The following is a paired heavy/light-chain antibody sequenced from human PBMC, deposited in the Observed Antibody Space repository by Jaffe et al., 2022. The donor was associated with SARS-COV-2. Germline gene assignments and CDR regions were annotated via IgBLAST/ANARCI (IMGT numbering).Heavy chain of an antibody. CDR2: ISYDGSNK. J-gene: IGHJ4*02. V-gene: IGHV3-30*04. D-gene: IGHD3-16*02. CDR1: GFTFSSYA. CDR3: ASLYSSSWYSYDYVWGSYRQRNFDY. Sequence: QVQLVESGGGVVQPGRSLRLSCAASGFTFSSYAMHWVRQAPGKGLEWVAVISYDGSNKYYADSVKGRFTISRDNSKNTLYLQMNSLRAEDTAVYYCASLYSSSWYSYDYVWGSYRQRNFDYWGQGTLVTVSS.
Light chain of an antibody. CDR1: QSVSSSY. J-gene: IGKJ5*01. CDR2: GAS. Sequence: EIVLTQSPGTLSLSPGERATLSCRASQSVSSSYLAWYQQKPGQAPRLLIYGASSRATGIPDRFSGSGSGTDFTLTISRLEPEDFAVYYCQQYGSSLSITFGQGTRLEIK. V-gene: IGKV3-20*01. CDR3: QQYGSSLSIT.